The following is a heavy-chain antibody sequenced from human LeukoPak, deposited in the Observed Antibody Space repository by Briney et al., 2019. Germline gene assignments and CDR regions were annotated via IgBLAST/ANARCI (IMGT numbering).Heavy chain of an antibody. D-gene: IGHD5-24*01. CDR1: GGSISSGGYS. CDR2: IYHSGST. J-gene: IGHJ4*02. Sequence: SRTLSLTCAVSGGSISSGGYSWSWIRQPPGKGLEWIGYIYHSGSTYYNPSLKSRVTISVDRSKNQFSLKLSSVTAADTAVYYCARHLERRWLQFHFDYWGQGTLVTVSS. CDR3: ARHLERRWLQFHFDY. V-gene: IGHV4-30-2*01.